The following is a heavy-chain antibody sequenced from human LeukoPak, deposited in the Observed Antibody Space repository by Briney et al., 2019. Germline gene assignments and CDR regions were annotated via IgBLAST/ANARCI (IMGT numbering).Heavy chain of an antibody. CDR3: AKDAQRGFDYSNSLEY. D-gene: IGHD4-11*01. CDR2: IWSDGSNK. V-gene: IGHV3-33*06. Sequence: GGSLRLSCAASGFTFSHYGLHWVRQAPGKGLEWVAVIWSDGSNKYYADSVKGRFTISRDDSKKTLYLQMSSPRGEDTAVYYCAKDAQRGFDYSNSLEYWGQGTLVTVSS. CDR1: GFTFSHYG. J-gene: IGHJ4*02.